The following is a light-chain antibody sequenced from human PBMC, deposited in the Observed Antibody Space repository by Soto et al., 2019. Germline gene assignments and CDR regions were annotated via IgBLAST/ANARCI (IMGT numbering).Light chain of an antibody. CDR3: QQRSNWPWT. Sequence: EKVLTQSPATLSSTPGETATLSCRASQYVGTRLAWYQHKPGQAPRLLIYGASGRAAGIPDRFSGSGSGTDLTLTISSLEPEDFAVYYCQQRSNWPWTFGQGRLLEVK. CDR1: QYVGTR. CDR2: GAS. J-gene: IGKJ5*01. V-gene: IGKV3-11*01.